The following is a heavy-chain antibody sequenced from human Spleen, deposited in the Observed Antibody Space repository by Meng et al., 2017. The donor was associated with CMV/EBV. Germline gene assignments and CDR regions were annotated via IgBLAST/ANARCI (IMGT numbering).Heavy chain of an antibody. CDR1: TFTFSSST. D-gene: IGHD2/OR15-2a*01. CDR3: ASREDINPFLYYGMDV. CDR2: IRSSSNYI. J-gene: IGHJ6*02. Sequence: GGSLRLSCACSTFTFSSSTMSWVRQAPGKGLEWVSSIRSSSNYIYYADSVKGRFTISRDNAKSSVYLQMNSLRAEDTAVYYCASREDINPFLYYGMDVWGQGTTVTVSS. V-gene: IGHV3-21*01.